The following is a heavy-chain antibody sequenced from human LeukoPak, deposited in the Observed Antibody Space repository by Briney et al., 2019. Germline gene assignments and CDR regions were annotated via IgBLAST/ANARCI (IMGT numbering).Heavy chain of an antibody. CDR1: GYSISSGFY. Sequence: PSETLSLTCTVSGYSISSGFYWGWIRQAPGQGLEWIGSIYYSVNTYYTSSLKSRVTISLDTSKNQFSLKLSSVTAADTAVYYCARVLVAIDAFDIWGAGTMVTVSS. V-gene: IGHV4-38-2*02. D-gene: IGHD5-12*01. CDR3: ARVLVAIDAFDI. CDR2: IYYSVNT. J-gene: IGHJ3*02.